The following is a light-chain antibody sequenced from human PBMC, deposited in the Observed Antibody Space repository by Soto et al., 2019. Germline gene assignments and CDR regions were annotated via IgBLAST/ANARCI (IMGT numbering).Light chain of an antibody. V-gene: IGKV3-15*01. CDR3: QQYNKWPPYT. J-gene: IGKJ2*01. CDR2: GAS. CDR1: QSVDTN. Sequence: EVVMTQSPATLSLSPGDRATLSCRASQSVDTNVAWYQQKPGQAPRLLVHGASTRATGVPARFTGIGSGTDFTLTIRRLQSDDFAVYYCQQYNKWPPYTFGQGTKLQIK.